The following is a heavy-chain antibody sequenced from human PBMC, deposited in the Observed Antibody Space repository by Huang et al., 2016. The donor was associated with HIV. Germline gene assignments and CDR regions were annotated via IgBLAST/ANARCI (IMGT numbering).Heavy chain of an antibody. V-gene: IGHV1-18*01. CDR2: MRAASGDT. D-gene: IGHD3-22*01. CDR1: GYTFTSYG. Sequence: QIQLMQSGPELKQPGASVKVSCTASGYTFTSYGITWVRQAPGQGHEWMGGMRAASGDTEYAQKAQGRVTLTTDTSTNMAYMELRSLRSDDTAKYYCARDPKYHRIGYYRQRRGIDIWGQGTMVIVSS. J-gene: IGHJ3*02. CDR3: ARDPKYHRIGYYRQRRGIDI.